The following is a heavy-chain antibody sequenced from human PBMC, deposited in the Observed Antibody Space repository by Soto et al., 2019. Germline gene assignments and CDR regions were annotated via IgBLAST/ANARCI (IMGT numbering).Heavy chain of an antibody. CDR3: TREWCSGGSCYSGRQYYYYYYGMDV. CDR2: IRSKAYGGTT. V-gene: IGHV3-49*03. J-gene: IGHJ6*02. D-gene: IGHD2-15*01. CDR1: GFTFGDYA. Sequence: GGSLRLSCTASGFTFGDYAMSWFRQAPGKGLEWVGFIRSKAYGGTTEYAASVKGRFTISRDDSKSIAYLQMNSLKTEDTAVYYCTREWCSGGSCYSGRQYYYYYYGMDVWGPAPMLTLS.